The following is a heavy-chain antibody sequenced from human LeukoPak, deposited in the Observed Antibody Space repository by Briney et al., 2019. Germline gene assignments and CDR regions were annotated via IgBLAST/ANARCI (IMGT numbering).Heavy chain of an antibody. V-gene: IGHV4-59*01. D-gene: IGHD1-26*01. CDR3: ARDIRMVGATLYFDY. CDR1: DASTTNYY. J-gene: IGHJ4*02. Sequence: PSETLSLTCTVSDASTTNYYWSWVRQFPGKELEWIVYMHSSGSTNYNLSLKSRVTMSIDTSKNQFSLNLRSVTAADTAVYYCARDIRMVGATLYFDYWGQGLLVTVSS. CDR2: MHSSGST.